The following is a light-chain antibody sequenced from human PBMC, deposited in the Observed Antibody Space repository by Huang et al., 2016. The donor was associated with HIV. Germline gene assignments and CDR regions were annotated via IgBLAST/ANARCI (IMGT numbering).Light chain of an antibody. CDR3: QQYNNWPPWT. Sequence: EIVMTQSPATLSVSPGERATFSCRASQSVSSNLAWYQQKPGQAPSLLIYGASTRATGIPARVSGSGSGTEFTLTISILQSEDFAVYYCQQYNNWPPWTFGQGTKVEVK. V-gene: IGKV3-15*01. J-gene: IGKJ1*01. CDR1: QSVSSN. CDR2: GAS.